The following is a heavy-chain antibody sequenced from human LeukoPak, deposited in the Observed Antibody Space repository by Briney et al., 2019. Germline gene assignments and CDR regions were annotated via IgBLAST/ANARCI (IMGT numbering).Heavy chain of an antibody. Sequence: PSETLSLTCAVYGGSFSGYYWSWIRQPPGQVLEWIGEINHSGSTNYNPSLKSRVTISVDTSKSQFSLKLSSVTAADTAVYYCARGRSSSSSGWFDPWGQGTLVTVSS. D-gene: IGHD6-6*01. CDR1: GGSFSGYY. CDR3: ARGRSSSSSGWFDP. CDR2: INHSGST. J-gene: IGHJ5*02. V-gene: IGHV4-34*01.